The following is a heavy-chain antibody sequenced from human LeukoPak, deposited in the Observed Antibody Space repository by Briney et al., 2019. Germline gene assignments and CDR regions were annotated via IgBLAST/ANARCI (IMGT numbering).Heavy chain of an antibody. CDR1: GFTLSSYS. J-gene: IGHJ4*02. D-gene: IGHD2-15*01. CDR2: ISSSSSYI. CDR3: ARAPTRVAATPDDY. Sequence: GGSLRLSCAASGFTLSSYSMNWVRQAPGKGLEWVSSISSSSSYIYYADSVKSRFTISRDNAKNSLYLQMNSLRAEDTAVYYCARAPTRVAATPDDYWGQGTLVTVSS. V-gene: IGHV3-21*01.